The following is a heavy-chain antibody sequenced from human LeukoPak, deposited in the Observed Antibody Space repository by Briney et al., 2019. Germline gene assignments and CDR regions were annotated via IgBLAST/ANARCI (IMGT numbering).Heavy chain of an antibody. CDR2: IYDSGST. V-gene: IGHV4-39*01. D-gene: IGHD3-10*01. J-gene: IGHJ5*02. CDR1: GGSIRSSYYY. CDR3: ARHYGP. Sequence: SETLSLTCTVSGGSIRSSYYYWGWIRQPPGKGLEWIGSIYDSGSTYYNPSLKSRVTISVDTSKNQFSLKLNSVTAADTAVDYCARHYGPWGQGTLVTVSS.